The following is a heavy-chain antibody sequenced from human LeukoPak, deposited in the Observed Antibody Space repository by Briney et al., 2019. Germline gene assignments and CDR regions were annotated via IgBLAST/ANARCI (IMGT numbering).Heavy chain of an antibody. D-gene: IGHD4-17*01. CDR1: GYTFTDYY. Sequence: ASVKVSCKASGYTFTDYYIHWVRQAPGQGLEWMGWISGGTNYAQKFQGRVTVTRDTSISTAYMELDTLRSDDTAVYYCARSTTVTSSWFDPWGQGTLVTVSS. J-gene: IGHJ5*02. CDR2: ISGGT. V-gene: IGHV1-2*02. CDR3: ARSTTVTSSWFDP.